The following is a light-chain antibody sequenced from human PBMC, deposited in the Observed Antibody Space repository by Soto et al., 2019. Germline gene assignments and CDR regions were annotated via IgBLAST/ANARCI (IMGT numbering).Light chain of an antibody. J-gene: IGKJ4*01. CDR3: QQYDVWPALT. CDR1: QSVDSY. Sequence: EIVLTQFPATLSLSPGERATLSCRASQSVDSYLAWYQQKPGQAPRLLIYDASTRATGIPARFSGSGSGTEFILTISSLQSEDSAVYYCQQYDVWPALTFGGGTKVDIK. V-gene: IGKV3D-15*01. CDR2: DAS.